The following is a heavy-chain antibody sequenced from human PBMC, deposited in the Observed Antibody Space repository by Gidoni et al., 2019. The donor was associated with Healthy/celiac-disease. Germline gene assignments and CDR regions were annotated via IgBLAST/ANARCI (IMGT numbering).Heavy chain of an antibody. Sequence: QVQLQESGPGLVKPSETLSLPCTVPGGSISSYYWSWIRQPAGKGLEWIGRIYTSGSTNYNPSLKSRVTMSVDTSKNQFSLKLSSVTAADTAVYYCARGGRITMVRGPLSPVGWYFDLWGRGTLVTVSS. CDR2: IYTSGST. D-gene: IGHD3-10*01. V-gene: IGHV4-4*07. CDR1: GGSISSYY. CDR3: ARGGRITMVRGPLSPVGWYFDL. J-gene: IGHJ2*01.